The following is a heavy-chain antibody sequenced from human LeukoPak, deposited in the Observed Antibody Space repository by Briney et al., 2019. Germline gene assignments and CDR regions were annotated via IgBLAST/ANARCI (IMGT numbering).Heavy chain of an antibody. Sequence: SETLSLTCTVSGGSISGYYWSWIRQPPGKGLEWIGYIYYSGSTNYNPSLKSRVTISVDTSKNQFSLKLSSVTAADTAVYYCARHSGSYFSHFDYWGQGTLVTVPS. CDR1: GGSISGYY. J-gene: IGHJ4*02. CDR2: IYYSGST. D-gene: IGHD1-26*01. V-gene: IGHV4-59*08. CDR3: ARHSGSYFSHFDY.